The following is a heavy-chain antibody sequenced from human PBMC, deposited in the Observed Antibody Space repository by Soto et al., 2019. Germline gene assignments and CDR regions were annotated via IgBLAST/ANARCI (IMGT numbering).Heavy chain of an antibody. V-gene: IGHV1-8*01. J-gene: IGHJ4*02. CDR3: ARGVSAGVDY. Sequence: ASVKVSCNASGYSFTSLDINWVRQTAGQGLEWMGWMQPSTGRTGYAQKFQGRVTMTRDTSINTAYMELTNLTSDETAFYYCARGVSAGVDYWGQGTLVTVSS. CDR1: GYSFTSLD. D-gene: IGHD1-26*01. CDR2: MQPSTGRT.